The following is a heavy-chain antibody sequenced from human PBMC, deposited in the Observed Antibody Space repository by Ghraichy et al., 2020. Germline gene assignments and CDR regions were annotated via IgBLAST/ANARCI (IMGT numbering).Heavy chain of an antibody. D-gene: IGHD3-10*01. V-gene: IGHV4-31*03. Sequence: SETLSLTCTVSGVSISARGHYWSWIRQFPGKGLEWIGYTHYYGSTYYNPSLGSRATMSLDTPMNEFSLNLISVTAAATAVYYCVRSDNLRSGSLPFDCFDVWGHGTMVTVSS. CDR3: VRSDNLRSGSLPFDCFDV. J-gene: IGHJ3*01. CDR1: GVSISARGHY. CDR2: THYYGST.